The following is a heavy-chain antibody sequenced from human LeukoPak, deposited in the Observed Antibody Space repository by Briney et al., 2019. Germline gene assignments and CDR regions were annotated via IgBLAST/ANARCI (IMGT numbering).Heavy chain of an antibody. Sequence: SETLSLTCTVYGGSFRDYYWGWIRQPPGKGLEWIGEINHSGTTNYNPSLKSRVTISIDTSNNRFSLKLSSVTAADTAVYYCARGSRFLEWFPFDYWGQGTLVTVSS. CDR3: ARGSRFLEWFPFDY. V-gene: IGHV4-34*01. D-gene: IGHD3-3*01. CDR1: GGSFRDYY. J-gene: IGHJ4*02. CDR2: INHSGTT.